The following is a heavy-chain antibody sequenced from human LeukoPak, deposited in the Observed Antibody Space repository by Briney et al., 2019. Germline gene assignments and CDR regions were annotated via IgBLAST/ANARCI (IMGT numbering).Heavy chain of an antibody. Sequence: GASVKVSCKASGYTFSGYYMHWVRQAPGQGLEWMGWINPNSGGTKYAQKFQGRVTMTRDTSISTVYMELSRLSSDDTAVYYCARDKYSGWAGVSWGNYYYMDVWAKGTTVTVSS. CDR2: INPNSGGT. D-gene: IGHD6-19*01. V-gene: IGHV1-2*02. CDR3: ARDKYSGWAGVSWGNYYYMDV. CDR1: GYTFSGYY. J-gene: IGHJ6*03.